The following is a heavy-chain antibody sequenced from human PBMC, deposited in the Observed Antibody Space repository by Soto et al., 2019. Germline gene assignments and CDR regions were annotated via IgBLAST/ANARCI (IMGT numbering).Heavy chain of an antibody. Sequence: EASVKVSCKASGYTFTRYTMNWVRQATGQGLEWMGWMNPNSGNTGYAQKFQGRVTMTRNTSISTAYMELSSLRSEDTAVYYCARMKYCSSTSCNQKGFDPWGQGTLVTVSS. CDR3: ARMKYCSSTSCNQKGFDP. CDR2: MNPNSGNT. J-gene: IGHJ5*02. D-gene: IGHD2-2*01. CDR1: GYTFTRYT. V-gene: IGHV1-8*01.